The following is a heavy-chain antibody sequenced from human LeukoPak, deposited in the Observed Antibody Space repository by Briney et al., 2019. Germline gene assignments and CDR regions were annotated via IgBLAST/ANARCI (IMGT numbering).Heavy chain of an antibody. Sequence: SETLSLTCTVSGGSISSSSYYWGWIHQPPGKGLEWIGSIYYSGSTYYNPSLKSRVTISVDTSKNQFSLKLSSVTAADTAVYYCARVGITMVRGVIYYCYGMDVWGQGTTVTVSS. CDR2: IYYSGST. J-gene: IGHJ6*02. D-gene: IGHD3-10*01. V-gene: IGHV4-39*07. CDR3: ARVGITMVRGVIYYCYGMDV. CDR1: GGSISSSSYY.